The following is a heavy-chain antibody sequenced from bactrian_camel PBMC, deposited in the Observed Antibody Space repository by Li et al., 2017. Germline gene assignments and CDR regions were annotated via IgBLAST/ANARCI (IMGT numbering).Heavy chain of an antibody. CDR2: ISSERGT. Sequence: HVQLVESGGGSVQAGGSLRLSCTASGVTFADYDMAWYRQVAGNECELVSSISSERGTNYADSAKGRFTVSQDNAKSTMYLQMNSLKPEDTGVYYCAADRFQWPVTTETCTTWLGYWGQGTQVTVS. CDR1: GVTFADYD. J-gene: IGHJ6*01. D-gene: IGHD1*01. CDR3: AADRFQWPVTTETCTTWLGY. V-gene: IGHV3S55*01.